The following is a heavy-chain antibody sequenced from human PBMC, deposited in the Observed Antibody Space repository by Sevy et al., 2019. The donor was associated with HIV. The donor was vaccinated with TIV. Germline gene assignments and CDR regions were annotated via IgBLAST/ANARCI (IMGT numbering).Heavy chain of an antibody. CDR2: IYYSGST. V-gene: IGHV4-59*01. CDR1: GGSISSYY. Sequence: SETLSLTCTVSGGSISSYYWSRIRQPPWKGLEWIGYIYYSGSTNYNPSLKSRVTISLDTSKNQFSLKLSSVTAADTAVYYCARGQYYDSSVYYYGGYYFDYWGQGTLVTVSS. J-gene: IGHJ4*02. D-gene: IGHD3-22*01. CDR3: ARGQYYDSSVYYYGGYYFDY.